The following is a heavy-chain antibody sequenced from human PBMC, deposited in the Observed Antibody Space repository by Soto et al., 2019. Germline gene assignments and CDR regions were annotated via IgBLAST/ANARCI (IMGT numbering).Heavy chain of an antibody. CDR1: GGSISSGYYY. Sequence: TLSLPCTVSGGSISSGYYYWSWIRQPPGKGLEGIGYIYYSGSTYYNPSLKSRVTISVDTSKNQFSLKLSSVTAADTAVYYCARVGYCSSPSCFGYYYGMDVWGQGTTVTVSS. CDR2: IYYSGST. D-gene: IGHD2-2*01. J-gene: IGHJ6*02. V-gene: IGHV4-30-4*01. CDR3: ARVGYCSSPSCFGYYYGMDV.